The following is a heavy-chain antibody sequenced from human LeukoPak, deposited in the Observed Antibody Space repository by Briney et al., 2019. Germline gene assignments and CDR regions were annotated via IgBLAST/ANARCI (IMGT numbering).Heavy chain of an antibody. CDR1: GYTFTSYY. D-gene: IGHD6-25*01. V-gene: IGHV1-46*01. CDR3: ARVGVTAATADY. CDR2: INPRGGST. J-gene: IGHJ4*02. Sequence: ASLKVSCKASGYTFTSYYMHWMRQAPGQGPEWMGIINPRGGSTDYSQKFQDRVTMNSDTSTSTVYMELSSLRSEDTAVYFCARVGVTAATADYWGQGTLVTVSS.